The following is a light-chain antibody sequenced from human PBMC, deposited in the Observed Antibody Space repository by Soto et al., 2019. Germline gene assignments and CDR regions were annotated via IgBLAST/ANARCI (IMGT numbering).Light chain of an antibody. J-gene: IGKJ3*01. CDR2: GAS. Sequence: EMVLTQSPGTLSLSPGERATLSCRASQTVTSNRLAWYQQKPGEAPRLFFYGASRRATGIPDRFSGSGSGTGFTFTLSRLVPEDVEGYYFHQYGCLPSGFAFGPGTKLDTK. CDR3: HQYGCLPSGFA. V-gene: IGKV3-20*01. CDR1: QTVTSNR.